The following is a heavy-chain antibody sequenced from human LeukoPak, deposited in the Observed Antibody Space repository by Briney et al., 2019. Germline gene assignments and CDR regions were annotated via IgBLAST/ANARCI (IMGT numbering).Heavy chain of an antibody. D-gene: IGHD1-26*01. CDR2: IIPIFGTA. CDR1: GGTFSSYA. V-gene: IGHV1-69*13. CDR3: ARDIPGAYYGMDV. J-gene: IGHJ6*02. Sequence: ASVKVSCEASGGTFSSYAISWVRQAPGQGLEWMGGIIPIFGTANYAQKFQGRVTITADESTSTAYMELSSLRSEDTAVYYCARDIPGAYYGMDVWGQGTTVTVSS.